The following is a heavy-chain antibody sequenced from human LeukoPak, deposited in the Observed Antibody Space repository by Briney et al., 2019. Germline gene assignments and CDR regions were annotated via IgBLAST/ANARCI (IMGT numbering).Heavy chain of an antibody. CDR2: ISYDGSNK. V-gene: IGHV3-30*04. CDR3: ARTLIYDSSGYLSFAYYYMDV. CDR1: GFTFSSYA. Sequence: PGGSLRLSCAASGFTFSSYAMHWVRQAPGKGLEWVAVISYDGSNKYYADSVKGRFTISRDNSKNTLYLQMNSLRAEDTAVYYCARTLIYDSSGYLSFAYYYMDVWGKGTTVTVSS. J-gene: IGHJ6*03. D-gene: IGHD3-22*01.